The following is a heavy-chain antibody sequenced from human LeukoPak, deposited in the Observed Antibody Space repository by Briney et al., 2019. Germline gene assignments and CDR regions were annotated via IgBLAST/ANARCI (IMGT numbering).Heavy chain of an antibody. CDR2: INANGVNT. CDR1: GFAFNFYA. CDR3: AKTRRQVTGGYFDY. D-gene: IGHD3-16*01. Sequence: GGSLRLSCTASGFAFNFYAMTWVRQAPGKGLQWVSTINANGVNTYYADSVRGRFTISRDNSKNTLYLQMNSLRAEDTAVYYCAKTRRQVTGGYFDYWGQGTLVTVSS. V-gene: IGHV3-23*01. J-gene: IGHJ4*02.